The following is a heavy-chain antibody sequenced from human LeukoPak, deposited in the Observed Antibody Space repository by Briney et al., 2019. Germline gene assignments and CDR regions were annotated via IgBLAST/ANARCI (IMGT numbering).Heavy chain of an antibody. V-gene: IGHV4-61*05. D-gene: IGHD6-13*01. CDR2: IYYSGST. J-gene: IGHJ5*02. Sequence: SETLSLTCTVSGGSISSSSYYWGWIRQPPGKGLEWIGYIYYSGSTNYNPSLKSRVTISVDTSKNQFSLRLSSVTAADTAVYYCAREDSSSWNNWFDPWGQGTLVTVSS. CDR3: AREDSSSWNNWFDP. CDR1: GGSISSSSYY.